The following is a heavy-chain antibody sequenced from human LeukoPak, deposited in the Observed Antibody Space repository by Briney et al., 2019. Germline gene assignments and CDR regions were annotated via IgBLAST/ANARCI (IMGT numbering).Heavy chain of an antibody. CDR1: GASLSSGGHY. CDR3: ARDGERGFSYLFHN. CDR2: IHFSGST. J-gene: IGHJ4*02. D-gene: IGHD1-1*01. Sequence: SETLSLTCTVSGASLSSGGHYWNCIRQHPVKGLEWIGYIHFSGSTYYNPSLQSRVTISVDTSKSQFTLNLSSVTAADMAVYYCARDGERGFSYLFHNWGQGTLVTVSS. V-gene: IGHV4-31*03.